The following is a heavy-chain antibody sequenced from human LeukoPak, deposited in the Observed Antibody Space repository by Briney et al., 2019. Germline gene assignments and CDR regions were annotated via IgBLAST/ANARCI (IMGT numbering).Heavy chain of an antibody. CDR2: ISYDGSNK. CDR3: AKDNGSGSSYYYYYGTDV. Sequence: GRSLRLSCAASGFTFSSYGMHWVRQAPGKGLEWVAVISYDGSNKYYADSVKGRFTISRDNSKNTLYLQMNSLRAEDTAVYYCAKDNGSGSSYYYYYGTDVWGQGTTVTVSS. V-gene: IGHV3-30*18. CDR1: GFTFSSYG. D-gene: IGHD3-10*01. J-gene: IGHJ6*02.